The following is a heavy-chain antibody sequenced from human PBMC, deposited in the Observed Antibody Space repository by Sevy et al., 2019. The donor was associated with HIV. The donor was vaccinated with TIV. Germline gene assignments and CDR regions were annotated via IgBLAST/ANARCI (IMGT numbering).Heavy chain of an antibody. J-gene: IGHJ3*02. CDR2: MSGSGGST. D-gene: IGHD1-26*01. Sequence: GGSLRLSCAASEITLSNYAMNWVRQAPGKGLEWVSGMSGSGGSTYYADSVKGRFAISRDNSKNTLYLQMNSLRAEDTAVYYCAKDRVWELGDAFDIWGQGTMVTVSS. CDR3: AKDRVWELGDAFDI. CDR1: EITLSNYA. V-gene: IGHV3-23*01.